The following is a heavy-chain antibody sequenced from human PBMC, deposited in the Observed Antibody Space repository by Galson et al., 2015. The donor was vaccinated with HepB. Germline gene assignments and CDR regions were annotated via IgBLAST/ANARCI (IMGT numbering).Heavy chain of an antibody. CDR1: GFIFSSYS. J-gene: IGHJ6*02. V-gene: IGHV3-48*01. CDR3: ARDLDPGMDV. Sequence: SLRLSCAASGFIFSSYSMNWVRQAPGKGLEWVSYISGSSSTIYYADSVKGRFTISRDNAKNSLYLQMSSLRAEDTAVYYCARDLDPGMDVWGQGTTVTVSS. CDR2: ISGSSSTI.